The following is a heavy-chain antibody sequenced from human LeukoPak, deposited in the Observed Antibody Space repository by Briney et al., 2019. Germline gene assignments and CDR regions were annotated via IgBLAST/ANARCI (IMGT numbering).Heavy chain of an antibody. J-gene: IGHJ6*03. D-gene: IGHD3-3*01. CDR2: IRDSGGGSA. CDR1: GGSLSGDY. V-gene: IGHV4-34*01. CDR3: ASPRGYYDFWSGSGVYYYYYMDV. Sequence: PSETLSLTCTVYGGSLSGDYWSWIRQPPGKGLEWIGEIRDSGGGSADYNPSLRSRVSISVDTSKDQFSLNLSSVTAADTAVYYCASPRGYYDFWSGSGVYYYYYMDVWGKGTTVTVSS.